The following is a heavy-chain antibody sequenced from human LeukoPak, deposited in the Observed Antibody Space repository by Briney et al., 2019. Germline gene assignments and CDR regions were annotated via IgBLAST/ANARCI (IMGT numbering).Heavy chain of an antibody. J-gene: IGHJ5*02. Sequence: SSETLSLTCTVSGGSISSGGYYWSWIRQHPGKGLEWIGYIYYSGSTYYYPSLKSRVTISVDTSKNQFSLKLSSVTAANTAVYYCATSSYDFWSGYGRFDPWGQGTLVTVSS. CDR1: GGSISSGGYY. V-gene: IGHV4-31*03. CDR2: IYYSGST. CDR3: ATSSYDFWSGYGRFDP. D-gene: IGHD3-3*01.